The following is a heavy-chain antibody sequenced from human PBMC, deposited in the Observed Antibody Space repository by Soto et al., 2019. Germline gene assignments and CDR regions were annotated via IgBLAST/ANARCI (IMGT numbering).Heavy chain of an antibody. Sequence: SVKVSCKASGGTFSSYAISWVRQAPGQGLEWMGGIIPIFGTANFAQKFQGRVTITADKSTSTAYMELSSLRSEDTAVYYCARAGRATKQLVLRLRGNAFDIWGQGTMVTVSS. CDR1: GGTFSSYA. V-gene: IGHV1-69*06. CDR2: IIPIFGTA. J-gene: IGHJ3*02. D-gene: IGHD6-6*01. CDR3: ARAGRATKQLVLRLRGNAFDI.